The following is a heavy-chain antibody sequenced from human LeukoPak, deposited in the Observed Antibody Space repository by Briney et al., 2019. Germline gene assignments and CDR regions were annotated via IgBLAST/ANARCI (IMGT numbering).Heavy chain of an antibody. CDR2: ISGSGGST. Sequence: GGSLRLSCAASGFTYISYAMSWVRQAPGKGLEWVSGISGSGGSTYYADSVKGRFTISRGNSKNTLYLQMNSLRAEDTAVYYCAKALRAYYFDYWGQGTLVTVSS. J-gene: IGHJ4*02. CDR3: AKALRAYYFDY. V-gene: IGHV3-23*01. CDR1: GFTYISYA.